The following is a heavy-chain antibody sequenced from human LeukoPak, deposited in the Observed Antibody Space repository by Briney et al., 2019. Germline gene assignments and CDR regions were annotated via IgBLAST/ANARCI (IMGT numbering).Heavy chain of an antibody. CDR1: GFTVSSTY. J-gene: IGHJ4*02. CDR2: IYSGGST. CDR3: AVRRGIYY. V-gene: IGHV3-53*01. Sequence: PGGSLRLSCTSSGFTVSSTYISWVRQDPGKGLEWVSVIYSGGSTDYADSVKDRFTISRDASKNTVFLQMNSLRAEDTAVYYCAVRRGIYYWGQGTLVTVSS.